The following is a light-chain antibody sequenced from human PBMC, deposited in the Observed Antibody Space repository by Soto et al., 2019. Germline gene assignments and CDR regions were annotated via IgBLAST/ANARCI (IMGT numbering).Light chain of an antibody. Sequence: EIVFTQSPATLSLSPGERATLSCRASQSVSSYLAWYQQKPGQAPRLFIYDASTRATGIPARFSGSGSGTEFTLTISSLQSEDFAVYYCQQYNDWPPWTFGQGTKVDIK. CDR2: DAS. V-gene: IGKV3-15*01. J-gene: IGKJ1*01. CDR3: QQYNDWPPWT. CDR1: QSVSSY.